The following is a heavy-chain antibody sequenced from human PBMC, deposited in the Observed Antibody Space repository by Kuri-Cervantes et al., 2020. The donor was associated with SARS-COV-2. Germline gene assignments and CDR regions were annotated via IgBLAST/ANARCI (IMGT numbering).Heavy chain of an antibody. Sequence: ASVKVSCKASGYTFTTYGITWVRQAPGQGLEWMGRISTYNANADYAQKLQGRVTMTTDTSTSIAYMELRSLRSDDTAIYYCAGGFDYGDYPYYYGMDVWGQGTTVTVSS. CDR3: AGGFDYGDYPYYYGMDV. CDR1: GYTFTTYG. J-gene: IGHJ6*02. V-gene: IGHV1-18*04. CDR2: ISTYNANA. D-gene: IGHD4-17*01.